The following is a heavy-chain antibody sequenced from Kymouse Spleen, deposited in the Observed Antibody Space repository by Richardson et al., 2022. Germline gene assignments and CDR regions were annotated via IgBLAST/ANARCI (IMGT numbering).Heavy chain of an antibody. CDR2: INSDGSST. J-gene: IGHJ6*02. Sequence: EVQLVESGGGLVQPGGSLRLSCAASGFTFSSYWMHWVRQAPGKGLVWVSRINSDGSSTSYADSVKGRFTISRDNAKNTLYLQMNSLRAEDTAVYYCAAGYSYGYGYYGMDVWGQGTTVTVSS. D-gene: IGHD5-18,IGHD5-18*01. V-gene: IGHV3-74*01. CDR3: AAGYSYGYGYYGMDV. CDR1: GFTFSSYW.